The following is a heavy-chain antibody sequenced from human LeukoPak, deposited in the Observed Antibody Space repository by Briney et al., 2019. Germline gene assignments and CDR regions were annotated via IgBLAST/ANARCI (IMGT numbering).Heavy chain of an antibody. V-gene: IGHV3-13*01. CDR3: AREARGSGKYYYYGMDV. CDR2: IGTAGDT. CDR1: GFTFSSYD. D-gene: IGHD3-10*01. J-gene: IGHJ6*02. Sequence: GGSLRLSCAASGFTFSSYDIHWVRQATGKGLEWVSAIGTAGDTYYPGSVKGRFTTTRENAKTSLYLQMNSLRAGDTGVYYCAREARGSGKYYYYGMDVWGQGTTVTVSS.